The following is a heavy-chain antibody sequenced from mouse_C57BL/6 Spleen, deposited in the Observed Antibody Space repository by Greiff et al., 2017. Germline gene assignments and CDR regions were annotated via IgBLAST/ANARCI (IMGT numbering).Heavy chain of an antibody. CDR2: IDPSDSET. CDR3: ARRSDGYYSFAY. J-gene: IGHJ3*01. Sequence: VQLQQPGAELVRPGSSVKLSCKASGYTFTSYWMHWVKQRPIQGLEWIGNIDPSDSETHYNQKFKDKATLTVDKSSSTAYMQLSSLTSEDSAVYYCARRSDGYYSFAYWGQGTLVTVSA. CDR1: GYTFTSYW. D-gene: IGHD2-3*01. V-gene: IGHV1-52*01.